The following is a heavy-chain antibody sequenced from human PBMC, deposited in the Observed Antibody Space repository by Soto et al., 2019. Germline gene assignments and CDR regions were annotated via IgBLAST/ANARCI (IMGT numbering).Heavy chain of an antibody. CDR3: ERQKKRGVWRFDF. J-gene: IGHJ4*02. D-gene: IGHD1-26*01. V-gene: IGHV3-30-3*01. CDR2: ISSDVNYK. Sequence: QVQLVESGGGVVKPGRSLELSCAASGFTFSSYALHWVRQAPGKGLDWVAVISSDVNYKYYADSVKGRFTISRDNSRDTLYLQMNSLRAEDTAVYYCERQKKRGVWRFDFWGQGTLVTVSS. CDR1: GFTFSSYA.